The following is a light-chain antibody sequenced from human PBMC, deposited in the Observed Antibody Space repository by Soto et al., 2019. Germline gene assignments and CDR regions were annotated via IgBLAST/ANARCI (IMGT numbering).Light chain of an antibody. V-gene: IGKV3D-15*01. J-gene: IGKJ2*01. Sequence: EIVMTQSPAILSVSPGERATLSCRASQSIASSLAWYQQQPGQPPRLLIYGASTRASGVPDRFSGSGSGTDFTLTISNLQPEDFAVYYCQQYNDWPMYTFGQGTKLEIK. CDR3: QQYNDWPMYT. CDR2: GAS. CDR1: QSIASS.